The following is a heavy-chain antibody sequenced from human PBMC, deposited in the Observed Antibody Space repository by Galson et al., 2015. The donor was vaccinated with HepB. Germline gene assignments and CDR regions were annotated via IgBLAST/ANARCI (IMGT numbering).Heavy chain of an antibody. D-gene: IGHD5-12*01. CDR1: GWSFSDSS. CDR3: ARGGHTVATMYYLFDS. CDR2: INHSGST. Sequence: LSLTCAVYGWSFSDSSWNWNRQPPGKGLEWTGEINHSGSTNYKPSLKSRVTMSADTSRNQFSLTLNSVTAADTAVYYSARGGHTVATMYYLFDSWGQGTLVTVSS. V-gene: IGHV4-34*01. J-gene: IGHJ5*01.